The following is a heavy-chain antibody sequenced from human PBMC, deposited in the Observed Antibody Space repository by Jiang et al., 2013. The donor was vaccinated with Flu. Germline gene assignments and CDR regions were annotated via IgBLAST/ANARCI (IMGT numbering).Heavy chain of an antibody. CDR1: GGSISSYY. J-gene: IGHJ6*02. V-gene: IGHV4-59*01. CDR2: VYYSGST. CDR3: ARDYDFWTTGGGLDV. D-gene: IGHD3-3*01. Sequence: GLVKPSETLSLTCTVSGGSISSYYWSWIRQPPGKGLEWIGHVYYSGSTKYNPSLKSRVTISVDTSKNQFSLKLSSVTAADTAVYYCARDYDFWTTGGGLDVWGQGATVTVSS.